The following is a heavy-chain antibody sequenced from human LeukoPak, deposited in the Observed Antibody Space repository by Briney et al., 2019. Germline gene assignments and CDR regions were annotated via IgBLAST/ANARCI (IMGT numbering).Heavy chain of an antibody. Sequence: GASVKVSCKASGYTFTSYGISWVRQAPGQGLEWMGWISAYNGNTNYAQKLQGRVTMTRDTSISTAYMELSRLRSDDTAVYYCARGVAGVYFYYYMDVWGKGTTVTVSS. CDR2: ISAYNGNT. V-gene: IGHV1-18*01. D-gene: IGHD1-14*01. J-gene: IGHJ6*03. CDR1: GYTFTSYG. CDR3: ARGVAGVYFYYYMDV.